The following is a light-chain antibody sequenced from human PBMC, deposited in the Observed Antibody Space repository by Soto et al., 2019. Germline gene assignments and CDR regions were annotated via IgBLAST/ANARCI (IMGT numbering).Light chain of an antibody. V-gene: IGLV2-8*01. CDR3: SSYAGLNNFIV. CDR1: SSDVGGYHY. J-gene: IGLJ1*01. CDR2: EVS. Sequence: QSVLAQPPPASGSPGQSVTISCTGTSSDVGGYHYVSWYQQHPGKAPKVMIYEVSKRPSGVPDRFSGSKSGDTASLTVSGLQTEDEAEYYCSSYAGLNNFIVFGTGTKVTVL.